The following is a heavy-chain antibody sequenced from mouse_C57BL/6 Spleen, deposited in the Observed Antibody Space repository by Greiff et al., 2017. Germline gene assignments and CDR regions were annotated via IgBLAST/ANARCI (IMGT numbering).Heavy chain of an antibody. CDR3: ARGEGGNYFDY. V-gene: IGHV5-4*01. CDR1: GFTFSSYA. Sequence: EVQLQESGGGLVKPGGSLKLSCAASGFTFSSYAMSWVRQTPEKRLEWVATISDGGSYTYYPDNVKGRFTISRDNAKNNLYLQMSHLKSEDTAMYYCARGEGGNYFDYWGQGTTLTVSS. CDR2: ISDGGSYT. J-gene: IGHJ2*01.